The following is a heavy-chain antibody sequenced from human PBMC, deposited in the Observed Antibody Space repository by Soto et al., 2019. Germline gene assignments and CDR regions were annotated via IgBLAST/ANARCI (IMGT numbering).Heavy chain of an antibody. D-gene: IGHD3-3*01. CDR1: GGSISSGDYY. J-gene: IGHJ5*02. CDR3: ARDQGGRYYDFWSGSWFDP. V-gene: IGHV4-30-4*01. Sequence: LSLTCTVSGGSISSGDYYWSWIRQPPGKGLEWIGYIYYSGSTYYNPSLKSRVTISVDTSKNQFSLKLSSVTAADTAVYYCARDQGGRYYDFWSGSWFDPWGQGTLVTVSS. CDR2: IYYSGST.